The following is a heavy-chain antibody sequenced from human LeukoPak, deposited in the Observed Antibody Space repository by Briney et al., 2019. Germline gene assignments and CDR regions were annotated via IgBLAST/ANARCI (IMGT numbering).Heavy chain of an antibody. CDR1: GFTFSSHW. Sequence: GGSLRLSCAASGFTFSSHWMHWVRQAPGKGLVWVSRINSDGSSISYADSVKGRFTISRDNAKNTLYLQMNSLRAEDTAVYYCARDPGYYDSSGYPDYWGQGTLVTVSS. D-gene: IGHD3-22*01. J-gene: IGHJ4*02. CDR2: INSDGSSI. CDR3: ARDPGYYDSSGYPDY. V-gene: IGHV3-74*01.